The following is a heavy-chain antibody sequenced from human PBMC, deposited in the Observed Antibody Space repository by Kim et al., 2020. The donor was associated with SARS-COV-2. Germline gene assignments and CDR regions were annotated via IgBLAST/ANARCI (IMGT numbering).Heavy chain of an antibody. D-gene: IGHD6-13*01. V-gene: IGHV3-33*06. CDR1: GFTFSSYG. CDR3: AKDLKPIAAAGYYYYYGMDV. Sequence: SLRLSCAASGFTFSSYGMHWVRQAPGKGLEWVAVIWYDGSNKYYADSVKGRFTISRDNSKNTLYLQMNSLRAEDTAVYYCAKDLKPIAAAGYYYYYGMDVWGQGTTVTVSS. CDR2: IWYDGSNK. J-gene: IGHJ6*02.